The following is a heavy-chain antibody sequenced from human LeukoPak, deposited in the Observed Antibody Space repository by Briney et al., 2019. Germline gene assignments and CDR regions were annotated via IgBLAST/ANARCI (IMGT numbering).Heavy chain of an antibody. Sequence: GGSLRLSCAASGFAFSSFAMTWVRQAPEKGLEWVSAINGRGSSTYYSDSVKGRFTISRDNSRNTLYVQMNSLRAEDTAVYYCARVRYCSSASCSIRYFDYWGQGTLVTVSS. CDR2: INGRGSST. D-gene: IGHD2-2*01. CDR1: GFAFSSFA. V-gene: IGHV3-23*01. J-gene: IGHJ4*02. CDR3: ARVRYCSSASCSIRYFDY.